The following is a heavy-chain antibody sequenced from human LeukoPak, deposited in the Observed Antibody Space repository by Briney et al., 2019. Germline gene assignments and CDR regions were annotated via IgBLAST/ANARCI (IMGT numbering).Heavy chain of an antibody. CDR3: AELGITMIGGV. J-gene: IGHJ6*04. CDR2: ISSGSGTI. D-gene: IGHD3-10*02. CDR1: GFTFSSYN. V-gene: IGHV3-48*01. Sequence: GGSLRLSCAASGFTFSSYNMNWVRQAPGRGLEWLSYISSGSGTIYYADSVRGRFTISRDNAKNSLYLQMNSLRAEDTAVYYCAELGITMIGGVWGKGTTVTISS.